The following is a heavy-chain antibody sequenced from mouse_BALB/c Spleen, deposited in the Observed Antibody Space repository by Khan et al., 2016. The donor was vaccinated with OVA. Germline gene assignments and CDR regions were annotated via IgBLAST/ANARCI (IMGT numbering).Heavy chain of an antibody. D-gene: IGHD2-4*01. V-gene: IGHV2-2*02. Sequence: QVQLKQSGPGLVQPSQSLSITCTVSGFSLTNYSVHWVRQSPGQGLEWLGVIWSAGSTDYNAAFISRLTIRKDNSRSQVFFKLNSLQPTDTAIYYCARRGYDYGRGALFAYWGQGTLVTVSA. CDR1: GFSLTNYS. CDR2: IWSAGST. J-gene: IGHJ3*01. CDR3: ARRGYDYGRGALFAY.